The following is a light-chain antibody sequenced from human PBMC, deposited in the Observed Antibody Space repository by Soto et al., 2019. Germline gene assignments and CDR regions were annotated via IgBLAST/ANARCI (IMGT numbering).Light chain of an antibody. CDR3: QQYGSSPPTLT. Sequence: EIVLTQSAGILSLSPGERATLSCRASQSVSSSYLAWYQQKPGQAPRLLIYGTSSRASGIPDRFSGSGSGTDFNLTISRLEPEDLAVYYCQQYGSSPPTLTFGGGTKVEIK. CDR2: GTS. V-gene: IGKV3-20*01. J-gene: IGKJ4*01. CDR1: QSVSSSY.